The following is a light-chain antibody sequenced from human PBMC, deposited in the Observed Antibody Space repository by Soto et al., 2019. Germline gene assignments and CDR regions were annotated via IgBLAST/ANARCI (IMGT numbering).Light chain of an antibody. CDR2: DAS. Sequence: DIQMTQSPSSLSASVGDRVTITCQASQDISNFLNWYQQKPGKAPNLLIYDASNLEAGVPSRFSGSGFGTDFSFTIISLHPEDVAIYFCQQYDNLPLTFGGGTKVDIK. CDR1: QDISNF. V-gene: IGKV1-33*01. J-gene: IGKJ4*01. CDR3: QQYDNLPLT.